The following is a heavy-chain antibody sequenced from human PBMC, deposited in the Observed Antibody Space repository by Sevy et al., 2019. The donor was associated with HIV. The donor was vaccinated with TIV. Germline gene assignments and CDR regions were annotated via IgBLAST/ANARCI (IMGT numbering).Heavy chain of an antibody. CDR3: ARDSGDYPYYFDH. CDR1: GGSISSGLYY. V-gene: IGHV4-30-2*01. CDR2: IYHTGPT. J-gene: IGHJ4*02. Sequence: SETLSLTSAVSGGSISSGLYYWNWIRQPPGKGLEWIGYIYHTGPTYYNPSLKSRVTISVDTSKNQFSLRLNSVTAADTAVYYCARDSGDYPYYFDHWGQGTLVTVSS. D-gene: IGHD4-17*01.